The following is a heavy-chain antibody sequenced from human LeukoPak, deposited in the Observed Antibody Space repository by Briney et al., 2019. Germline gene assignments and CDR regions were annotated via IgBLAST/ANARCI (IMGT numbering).Heavy chain of an antibody. CDR3: ARAVGNALVVVAATHLGY. CDR2: ISAYNGNT. D-gene: IGHD2-15*01. V-gene: IGHV1-18*01. J-gene: IGHJ4*02. Sequence: ASVKVSCKASGYTFTSYGISWVQQAPGQGLEWMGWISAYNGNTNYAQKLQGRVTMTTDTSTSTAYMELRSLRSDDTAVYYCARAVGNALVVVAATHLGYWGQGTLVTVSS. CDR1: GYTFTSYG.